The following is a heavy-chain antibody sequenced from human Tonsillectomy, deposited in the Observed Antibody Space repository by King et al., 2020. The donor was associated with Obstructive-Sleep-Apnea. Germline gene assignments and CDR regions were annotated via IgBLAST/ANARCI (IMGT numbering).Heavy chain of an antibody. CDR3: AGYDYSSGWNYFDP. D-gene: IGHD6-19*01. CDR1: GASISSYY. V-gene: IGHV4-59*08. Sequence: VQLQESGPGLVKPSETLSLTCTVSGASISSYYWSWIRQPPGKGLEWIGYIYYSGSTNYNPSLKSRVTISIDTSKNQFSLKLSSVTAADTAVYYCAGYDYSSGWNYFDPWGQGTLVTVSS. CDR2: IYYSGST. J-gene: IGHJ5*02.